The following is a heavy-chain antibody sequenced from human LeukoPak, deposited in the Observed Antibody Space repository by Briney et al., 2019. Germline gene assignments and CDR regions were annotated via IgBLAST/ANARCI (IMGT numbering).Heavy chain of an antibody. CDR3: ARITMVRGEYYLDY. D-gene: IGHD3-10*01. Sequence: PGGSLRLSCAASGFPFSDYYMSWIRPAPGKGLEWVSYISSSGSTIHYADSVKARFTISRDNAKNALYLQMNSLRAEDTGVYYCARITMVRGEYYLDYWGQGGLVAVSS. V-gene: IGHV3-11*01. J-gene: IGHJ4*02. CDR2: ISSSGSTI. CDR1: GFPFSDYY.